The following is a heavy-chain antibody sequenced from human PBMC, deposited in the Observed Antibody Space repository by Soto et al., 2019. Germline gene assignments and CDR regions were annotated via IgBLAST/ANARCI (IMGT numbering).Heavy chain of an antibody. Sequence: GGSLRLSCVASGFTFSSYSMNWVRQAPGKGLEWVSSISSSGSYTYYADSVKGRFTISRDNAKNSLYLQMNSLRAEDTAVYYCARIIGYGYHYYGMDVWGQGTTVTVSS. J-gene: IGHJ6*02. V-gene: IGHV3-21*01. CDR1: GFTFSSYS. D-gene: IGHD5-18*01. CDR3: ARIIGYGYHYYGMDV. CDR2: ISSSGSYT.